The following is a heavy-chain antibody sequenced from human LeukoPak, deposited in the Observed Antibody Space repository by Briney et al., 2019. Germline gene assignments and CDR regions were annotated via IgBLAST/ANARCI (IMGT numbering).Heavy chain of an antibody. CDR2: IYYSGST. J-gene: IGHJ4*02. V-gene: IGHV4-30-4*01. D-gene: IGHD3-22*01. CDR3: ARGDDSSGYYLY. CDR1: GGSTSSGDYY. Sequence: SETLSLTCTVSGGSTSSGDYYWSWIRQPPGKGLEWIGYIYYSGSTYYNPSLKSRVTISVDTSKNQFSLKLSSVTAADTAVYYCARGDDSSGYYLYWGQGTLVTVSS.